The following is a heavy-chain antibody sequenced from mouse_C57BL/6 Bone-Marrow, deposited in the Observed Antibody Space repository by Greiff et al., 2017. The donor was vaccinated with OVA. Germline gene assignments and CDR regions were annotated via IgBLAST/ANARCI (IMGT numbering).Heavy chain of an antibody. CDR3: AHYYEGFYAMDY. D-gene: IGHD1-2*01. V-gene: IGHV1-76*01. CDR2: IYPGSGNT. CDR1: GYTFTDYY. Sequence: VQLQQSGTELVRPGASVKLSCKASGYTFTDYYINWVKQRPGQGLEWIARIYPGSGNTYYNEKFKGKATLTAEKSSSTAYMQLSSLTSEDSAVYFCAHYYEGFYAMDYWGQGTSVTVSS. J-gene: IGHJ4*01.